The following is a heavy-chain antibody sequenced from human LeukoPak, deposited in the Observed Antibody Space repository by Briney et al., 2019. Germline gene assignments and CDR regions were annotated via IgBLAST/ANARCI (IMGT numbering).Heavy chain of an antibody. D-gene: IGHD6-13*01. V-gene: IGHV3-23*01. CDR2: ISGSGGST. CDR3: TILPGYSSGWYEVNY. CDR1: GFTFSSYA. Sequence: GGPLRLSCAASGFTFSSYAMSWVRQAPGKGLEWVSGISGSGGSTYYADSEKGRFTISRDNSRNTLYLQMNRPRAEDTAVYYCTILPGYSSGWYEVNYWGQGTLVSVSS. J-gene: IGHJ4*02.